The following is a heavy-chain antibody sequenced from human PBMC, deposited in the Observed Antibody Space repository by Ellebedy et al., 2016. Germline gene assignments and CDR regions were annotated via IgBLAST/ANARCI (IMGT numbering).Heavy chain of an antibody. Sequence: ASVKVSCXASGYTFPSSHISYEIIWVRQAPGQGLEWMGGHTNSAQNFQGRVIMTIDTSKNTAYMELRNLRSDDTALYYCARTWTLIRGVLDVWGQGTTVSVSS. V-gene: IGHV1-18*04. D-gene: IGHD3-10*01. CDR1: GYTFPSSH. CDR2: GHT. CDR3: ARTWTLIRGVLDV. J-gene: IGHJ6*02.